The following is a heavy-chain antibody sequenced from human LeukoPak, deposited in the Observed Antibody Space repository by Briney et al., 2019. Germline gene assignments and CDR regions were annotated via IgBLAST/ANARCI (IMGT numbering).Heavy chain of an antibody. V-gene: IGHV1-46*01. J-gene: IGHJ3*02. D-gene: IGHD3-22*01. CDR3: ARRLGYDSSGKPNDAFDI. CDR1: GYTFTSYY. Sequence: GASVKVSCKASGYTFTSYYMHWVRQAPGQGLEWMGIINPSGGSTSYAQKFQGRVTMTRDMSTSTVYMELSSLRSEDTAVYYCARRLGYDSSGKPNDAFDIWGQGTMVTVSS. CDR2: INPSGGST.